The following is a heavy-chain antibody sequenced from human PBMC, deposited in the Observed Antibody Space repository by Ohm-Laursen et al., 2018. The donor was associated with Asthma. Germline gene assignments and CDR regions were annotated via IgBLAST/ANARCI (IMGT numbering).Heavy chain of an antibody. V-gene: IGHV3-21*01. CDR1: GYTFSRYS. CDR3: ARIGPEWELPGREYSLHH. Sequence: SLRLSCAASGYTFSRYSIHWVRQVPGKGLEWVASISTASTFIYYADSVRGRFTTSRDNAKNSVYLQMNSLRAEDTALYHCARIGPEWELPGREYSLHHWGQGTQVTVSS. CDR2: ISTASTFI. J-gene: IGHJ1*01. D-gene: IGHD1-26*01.